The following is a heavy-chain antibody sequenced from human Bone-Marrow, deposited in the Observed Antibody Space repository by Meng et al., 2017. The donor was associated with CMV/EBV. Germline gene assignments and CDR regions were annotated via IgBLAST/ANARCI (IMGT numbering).Heavy chain of an antibody. CDR2: IDPGGTT. CDR1: GYTYTNYF. D-gene: IGHD3-3*01. J-gene: IGHJ6*02. Sequence: ASVKVSCKASGYTYTNYFMHWVRQAPGQGLEWMGIIDPGGTTAYAQNFQGRVTMTRDTSTSTVYMELSSLRSEDTAVYYCARCITIFGVVITDNYYYYGMDVWGQGTTVTVSS. V-gene: IGHV1-46*01. CDR3: ARCITIFGVVITDNYYYYGMDV.